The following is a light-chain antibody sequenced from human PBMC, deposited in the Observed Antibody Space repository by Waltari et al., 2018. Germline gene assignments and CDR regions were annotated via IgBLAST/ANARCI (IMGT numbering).Light chain of an antibody. CDR1: SGRLASNY. V-gene: IGLV6-57*01. CDR3: QSYDSSDLWV. CDR2: EDD. J-gene: IGLJ3*02. Sequence: NFMLTQPHSVSESPGKTVTISCTRRSGRLASNYVQWYQQRPGSSPTPVIFEDDQRPSGVPDRFSGSIDSSSNAASLTISGLKTEDEADYYCQSYDSSDLWVFGGGTRLTVL.